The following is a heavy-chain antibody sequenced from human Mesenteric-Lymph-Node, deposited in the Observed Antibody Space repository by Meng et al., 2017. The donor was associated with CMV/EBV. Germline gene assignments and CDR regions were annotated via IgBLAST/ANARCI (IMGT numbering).Heavy chain of an antibody. CDR2: IYLGDSDT. Sequence: GESLKISCKGSGFSFTSYWIGWVRQVPGKGLEWMGIIYLGDSDTRYSPPFQGQVTISDDKSISTAYLQWSSLKASDTAMYYCARAQNQYNWKPDAFDIWGQGTMVTVSS. J-gene: IGHJ3*02. V-gene: IGHV5-51*01. CDR1: GFSFTSYW. CDR3: ARAQNQYNWKPDAFDI. D-gene: IGHD1-20*01.